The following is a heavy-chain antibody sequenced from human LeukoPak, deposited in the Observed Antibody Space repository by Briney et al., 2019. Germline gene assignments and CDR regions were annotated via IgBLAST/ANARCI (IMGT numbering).Heavy chain of an antibody. V-gene: IGHV4-34*01. Sequence: SETLSLTCAVYGGSFSVYYWSWIRQPPGKGLEWIGEINHSGSTNYNPSLKSRVTISVDTSKNQFSLKLSSVTAADTAVYYCARHLGSGWYYVFYFDYWGQGTLVTVSS. J-gene: IGHJ4*02. CDR1: GGSFSVYY. D-gene: IGHD6-19*01. CDR2: INHSGST. CDR3: ARHLGSGWYYVFYFDY.